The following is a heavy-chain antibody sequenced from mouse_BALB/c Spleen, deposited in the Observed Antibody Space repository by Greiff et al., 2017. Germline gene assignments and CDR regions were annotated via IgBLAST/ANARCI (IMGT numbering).Heavy chain of an antibody. CDR1: GYSITSDYA. Sequence: EVKLQESGPGLVKPSQSLSLTCTVTGYSITSDYAWNWIRQFPGNKLEWMGYISYSGSTSYNPSLKSRISITRDTSKNQFFLQLNSVTTEDTATYYCASSSSYGWFAYWGQGTLVTVSA. J-gene: IGHJ3*01. V-gene: IGHV3-2*02. CDR3: ASSSSYGWFAY. D-gene: IGHD1-1*01. CDR2: ISYSGST.